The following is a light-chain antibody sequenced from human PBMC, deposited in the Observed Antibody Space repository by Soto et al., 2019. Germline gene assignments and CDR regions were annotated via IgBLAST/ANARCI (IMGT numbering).Light chain of an antibody. CDR2: EVN. CDR1: SSDVGGYNY. J-gene: IGLJ1*01. Sequence: QSVLTQPPSASGSRGQSVAISCTGTSSDVGGYNYVSWYQQHPGKAPKLMIYEVNKRPSGVPDRFSGSKSGNTASLTVSGLQAEDEADYYCSSYAGSSNVFGTGTKLTVL. CDR3: SSYAGSSNV. V-gene: IGLV2-8*01.